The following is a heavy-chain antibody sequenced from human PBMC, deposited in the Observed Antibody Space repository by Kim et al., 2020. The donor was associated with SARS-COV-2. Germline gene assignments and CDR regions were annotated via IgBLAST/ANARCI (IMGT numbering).Heavy chain of an antibody. CDR3: AKIRPNYYGSGSFDYYYYGMDV. CDR2: ISYDGSNK. J-gene: IGHJ6*02. CDR1: GFTFSSYG. Sequence: GGSLRLSCAASGFTFSSYGMHWVRQAPGKGLEWVAVISYDGSNKYYADSVKGRFTISRDNSKNTLYLQMNSLRAEDTAVYYCAKIRPNYYGSGSFDYYYYGMDVWGQGTTVTVSS. V-gene: IGHV3-30*18. D-gene: IGHD3-10*01.